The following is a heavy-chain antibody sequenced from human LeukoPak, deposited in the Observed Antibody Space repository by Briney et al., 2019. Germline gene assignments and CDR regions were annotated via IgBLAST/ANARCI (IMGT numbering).Heavy chain of an antibody. J-gene: IGHJ5*02. CDR1: GFTFSTYA. Sequence: GGSLRLSCAASGFTFSTYAMTWVRQAPGKGLEWVSAISGSGGSTYYADSAKGRFTISRDNSKNTLYLQMNSLRAEDTAVYYCAKDPSGSYSPYNWFDPWGQGTLVTVSS. CDR2: ISGSGGST. D-gene: IGHD1-26*01. V-gene: IGHV3-23*01. CDR3: AKDPSGSYSPYNWFDP.